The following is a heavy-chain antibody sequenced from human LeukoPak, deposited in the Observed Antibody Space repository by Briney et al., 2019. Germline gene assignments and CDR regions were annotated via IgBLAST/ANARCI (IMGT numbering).Heavy chain of an antibody. CDR3: ARGRSSWPYYFDY. CDR2: IIPIFGTA. D-gene: IGHD6-13*01. CDR1: GGTFSSYA. J-gene: IGHJ4*02. V-gene: IGHV1-69*06. Sequence: SVKVSCKASGGTFSSYAISWVRQAPGQGLEWMGGIIPIFGTANYAQKFQGRVTITADKSTSTAYMELSSLRSEDTAVYYCARGRSSWPYYFDYWGQGTLVTVSS.